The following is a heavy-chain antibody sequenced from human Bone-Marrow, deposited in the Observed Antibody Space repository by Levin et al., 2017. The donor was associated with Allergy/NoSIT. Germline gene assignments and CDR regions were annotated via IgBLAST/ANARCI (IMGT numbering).Heavy chain of an antibody. D-gene: IGHD4-17*01. CDR2: IIPIFGTA. J-gene: IGHJ6*02. CDR1: GGTFSSYA. Sequence: SVKVSCKASGGTFSSYAISWVRQAPGQGLEWMGGIIPIFGTANYAQKFQGRVTITADESTSTAYMELSSLRSEDTAVYYCAGDQTGGDYVDGMDVWGQGTTVTVSS. V-gene: IGHV1-69*13. CDR3: AGDQTGGDYVDGMDV.